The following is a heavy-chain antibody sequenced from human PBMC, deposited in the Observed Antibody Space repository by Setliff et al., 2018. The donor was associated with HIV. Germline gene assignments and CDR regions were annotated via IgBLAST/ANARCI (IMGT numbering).Heavy chain of an antibody. Sequence: SETLSLTCAVYGGSFSDYFWTWIRQPPGRGLEWIGEINHNGSTNYNPSLKSRVTILVDRSKNQFSLKLTSVTAADTAVYYCARGVKPSYYYDSSGYPSFDYWGQGTLVTVSS. CDR3: ARGVKPSYYYDSSGYPSFDY. V-gene: IGHV4-34*01. CDR1: GGSFSDYF. CDR2: INHNGST. J-gene: IGHJ4*02. D-gene: IGHD3-22*01.